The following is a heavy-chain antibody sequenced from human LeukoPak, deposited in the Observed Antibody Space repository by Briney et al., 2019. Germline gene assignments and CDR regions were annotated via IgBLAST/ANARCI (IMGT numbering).Heavy chain of an antibody. D-gene: IGHD3-10*01. J-gene: IGHJ4*02. V-gene: IGHV3-30*04. CDR1: GFTFSSYA. CDR2: ISYDGSNK. CDR3: ARDLSNYYYGSGLGY. Sequence: GGSLRLSCAASGFTFSSYAMHWVRQAPGKGLEWVAVISYDGSNKYYADSVKGRFTISRDNSKNTLYLQMNSLRAEDMAVYYCARDLSNYYYGSGLGYWGQGTLVTVSS.